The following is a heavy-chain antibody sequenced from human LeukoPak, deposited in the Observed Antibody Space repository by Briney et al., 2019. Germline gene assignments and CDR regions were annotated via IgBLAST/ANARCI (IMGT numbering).Heavy chain of an antibody. D-gene: IGHD4-17*01. J-gene: IGHJ4*02. CDR2: ISSSGSTI. CDR3: ARRLRRNYFDY. Sequence: GGSLRLSCAASGFTFSSYEMNWVRQAPGKGLEWVSYISSSGSTIYYADSVKGRFTISRDNAKHSLYLQMNSLRAEDTAVYYCARRLRRNYFDYWGQGTLVTVSS. V-gene: IGHV3-48*03. CDR1: GFTFSSYE.